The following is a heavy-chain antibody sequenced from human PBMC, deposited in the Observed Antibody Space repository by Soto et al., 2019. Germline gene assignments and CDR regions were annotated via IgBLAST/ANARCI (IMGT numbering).Heavy chain of an antibody. V-gene: IGHV3-49*04. J-gene: IGHJ4*02. Sequence: WSLIHSCTGSGFGFADDALSWVRQAPGMGLEWVGFIRSKLYDATTEYASSVKGRFTISRDDSRSVVYLQMDLLKTEDTGIYVCTRGGRWAQTEDWGQGTLVTVSS. CDR2: IRSKLYDATT. CDR1: GFGFADDA. CDR3: TRGGRWAQTED. D-gene: IGHD1-1*01.